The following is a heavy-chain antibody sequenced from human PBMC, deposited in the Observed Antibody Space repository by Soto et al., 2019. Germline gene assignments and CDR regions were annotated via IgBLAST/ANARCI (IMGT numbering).Heavy chain of an antibody. D-gene: IGHD2-15*01. V-gene: IGHV3-23*01. CDR3: AKDSSVFCSGGSCYSNY. CDR2: ISGSGGST. Sequence: GGSLRLSCAASGFTFSSYAMSWVRQAPGKGLEWVSAISGSGGSTYYADSVKGRFTISRDNSKNTLYLQMNSLRAEDTAVYYCAKDSSVFCSGGSCYSNYWGQGTLVTVSS. J-gene: IGHJ4*02. CDR1: GFTFSSYA.